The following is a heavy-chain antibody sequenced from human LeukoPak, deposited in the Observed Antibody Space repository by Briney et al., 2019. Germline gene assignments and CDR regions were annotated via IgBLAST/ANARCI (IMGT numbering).Heavy chain of an antibody. V-gene: IGHV3-23*01. CDR2: IRCSGGST. CDR1: GFTFSSYG. Sequence: GGSLRLSCAASGFTFSSYGMSWVRQAPGKGLEWVSAIRCSGGSTYYADSVKGRFNISRDNSKNTLYVQMNSLRAEDTAVYYCAKYPAIVVVKQAPFFWGQGTLVTVSS. J-gene: IGHJ4*02. CDR3: AKYPAIVVVKQAPFF. D-gene: IGHD3-22*01.